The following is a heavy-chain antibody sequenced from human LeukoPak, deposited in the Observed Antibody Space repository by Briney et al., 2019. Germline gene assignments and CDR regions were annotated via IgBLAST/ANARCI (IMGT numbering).Heavy chain of an antibody. V-gene: IGHV4-4*07. CDR2: IHTSGST. Sequence: ASETLSLTCTVSGGSISNYHWSWIRQPAENGLEWIGQIHTSGSTNYNPPLKSRVTMSIGTTEDQVSLTIRSVTAADTAFYYCARRDVSSGWSFDLWGQGTLVTVSS. CDR1: GGSISNYH. CDR3: ARRDVSSGWSFDL. J-gene: IGHJ4*02. D-gene: IGHD6-19*01.